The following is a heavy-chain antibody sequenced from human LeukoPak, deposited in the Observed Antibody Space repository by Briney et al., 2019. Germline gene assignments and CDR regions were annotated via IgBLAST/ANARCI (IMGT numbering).Heavy chain of an antibody. V-gene: IGHV3-48*04. D-gene: IGHD7-27*01. CDR1: GFSFSGYA. J-gene: IGHJ3*02. Sequence: PGGSLRLSCAASGFSFSGYAMNWVRQTPGKGLEWVSYISYNSETTHYADSVKGRFTISRDNAKNSLYLQMNGLRAEDTAVYYCTRSGDGAFDNWGPGTMVTVSS. CDR3: TRSGDGAFDN. CDR2: ISYNSETT.